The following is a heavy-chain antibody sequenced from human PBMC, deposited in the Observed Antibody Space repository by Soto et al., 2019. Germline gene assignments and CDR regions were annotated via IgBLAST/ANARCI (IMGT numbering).Heavy chain of an antibody. CDR2: ISSRSSLI. CDR1: CCVFVSHS. V-gene: IGHV3-21*06. CDR3: DRDMGEYDSGLDFEL. D-gene: IGHD3-22*01. J-gene: IGHJ3*01. Sequence: MILSKASSCCVFVSHSFNGVHQAPEEGQEWVAYISSRSSLILYADSVRGRFVISRDNALNSLYLQMNSPRDEDTAIYYCDRDMGEYDSGLDFELWGQGTPVTVSS.